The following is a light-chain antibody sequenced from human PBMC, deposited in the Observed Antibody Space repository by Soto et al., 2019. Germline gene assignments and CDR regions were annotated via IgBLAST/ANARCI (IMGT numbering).Light chain of an antibody. Sequence: QSALTQPRSVSGSPGQSVTISCTGTSSDVGGYNYVSWYQQHPGKAPKLMIYDVRKRPSGVPDRFSGSKSGNTASLTISGLQAEDEADYYCCSSAGTYTSVFGGGTKVTVL. CDR3: CSSAGTYTSV. V-gene: IGLV2-11*01. CDR2: DVR. CDR1: SSDVGGYNY. J-gene: IGLJ3*02.